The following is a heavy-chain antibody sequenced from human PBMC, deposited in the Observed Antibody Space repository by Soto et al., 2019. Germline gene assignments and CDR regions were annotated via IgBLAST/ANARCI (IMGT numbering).Heavy chain of an antibody. CDR3: ARRGDCSSTSCYGYYYMAV. Sequence: PSETLSLTCAVYGGSFSGYYWSWIRQPPGKGLEWIGEINHSGSTNYNPSLKSRVTISVDTSRNQFSLKLSSVTAADTAVYYCARRGDCSSTSCYGYYYMAVWGKGTTVTVSS. J-gene: IGHJ6*03. CDR1: GGSFSGYY. CDR2: INHSGST. V-gene: IGHV4-34*01. D-gene: IGHD2-2*01.